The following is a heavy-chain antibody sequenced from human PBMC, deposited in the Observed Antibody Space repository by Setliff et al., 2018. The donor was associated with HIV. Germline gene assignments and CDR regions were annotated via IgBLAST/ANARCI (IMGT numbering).Heavy chain of an antibody. CDR1: GDSVSSNSGS. CDR3: ARDRHYPGLGSYGP. CDR2: TYYRSKWYN. D-gene: IGHD3-10*01. V-gene: IGHV6-1*01. Sequence: SQTLSLTCAISGDSVSSNSGSWNWIRQSPSRGLEWLGRTYYRSKWYNQYAVSLKSRISINPDTSKNQFSLRLTSVTAEDTAVYYCARDRHYPGLGSYGPWGPGTLVTVSS. J-gene: IGHJ5*02.